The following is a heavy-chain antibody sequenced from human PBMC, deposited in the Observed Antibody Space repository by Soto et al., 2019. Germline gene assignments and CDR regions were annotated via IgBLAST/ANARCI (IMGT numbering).Heavy chain of an antibody. CDR1: GGSISSYY. J-gene: IGHJ4*02. CDR2: IYYSGST. D-gene: IGHD6-13*01. Sequence: SETLSLTCTVSGGSISSYYWSWIRQPPGKGLEWIGYIYYSGSTNYNPSLKSRVTISVDTSKNQFPLKLSSVTAADTAVYYCARFVAAAGDYFDYWGQGTLVTVSS. CDR3: ARFVAAAGDYFDY. V-gene: IGHV4-59*08.